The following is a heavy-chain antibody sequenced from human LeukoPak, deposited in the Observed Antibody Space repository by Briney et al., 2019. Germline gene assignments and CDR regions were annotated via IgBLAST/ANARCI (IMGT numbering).Heavy chain of an antibody. Sequence: GGSLTLSCAASGFTFTNYWMSWVRQAPGTGLEWVANIKQDGNEKYYVDSVRGRFTISRDNGKNSLDLQMNSLRADDTAVYYCARDTLGEGEDANYAVYYFDYWGQGTVVTVSS. CDR3: ARDTLGEGEDANYAVYYFDY. CDR2: IKQDGNEK. J-gene: IGHJ4*02. D-gene: IGHD4/OR15-4a*01. CDR1: GFTFTNYW. V-gene: IGHV3-7*01.